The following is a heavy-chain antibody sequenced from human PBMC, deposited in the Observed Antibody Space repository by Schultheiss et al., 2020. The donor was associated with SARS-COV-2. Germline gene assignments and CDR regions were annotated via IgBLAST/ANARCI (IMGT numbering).Heavy chain of an antibody. CDR3: ARDSRYCSSTSCRYYYYYMDV. J-gene: IGHJ6*03. CDR1: GGSISSGGYY. D-gene: IGHD2-2*01. V-gene: IGHV4-39*07. Sequence: SETLSLTCTVSGGSISSGGYYWGWIRQPPGKGLEWIGEINHSGSTNYNPSLTSRVTISVDTSKNQFSLKLSSVTAADTAVYYCARDSRYCSSTSCRYYYYYMDVWGKGTTVTVSS. CDR2: INHSGST.